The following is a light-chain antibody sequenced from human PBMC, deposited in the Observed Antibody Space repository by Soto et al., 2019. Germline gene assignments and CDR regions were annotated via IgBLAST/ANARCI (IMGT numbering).Light chain of an antibody. Sequence: DIQMTQSPSSLSASVGDRVTITCRASQSISSYLNWYQQKPGKAPKLLIYAASSLQSGVPSRFSGSGSGTDFTLPISSLQPEDFGTYYCQHSYRSPLTFGGGTKVEIK. CDR3: QHSYRSPLT. CDR1: QSISSY. CDR2: AAS. V-gene: IGKV1-39*01. J-gene: IGKJ4*01.